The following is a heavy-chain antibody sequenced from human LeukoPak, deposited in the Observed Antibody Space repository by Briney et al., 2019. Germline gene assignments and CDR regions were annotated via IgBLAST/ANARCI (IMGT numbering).Heavy chain of an antibody. V-gene: IGHV3-21*01. CDR1: GSTFSSYS. Sequence: PGGPLRLSCAASGSTFSSYSMNWVRQAPGKGLEWVSSISSSSYIYYADSVKGRFTISRDNAKNSLYLQMNSLRAEDTAVYYCARDRTRVNDFFDYWGQGTLVTVSS. CDR3: ARDRTRVNDFFDY. J-gene: IGHJ4*02. CDR2: ISSSSYI. D-gene: IGHD1-7*01.